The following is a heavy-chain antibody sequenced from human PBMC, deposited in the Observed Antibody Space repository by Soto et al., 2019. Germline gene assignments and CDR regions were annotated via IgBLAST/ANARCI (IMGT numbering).Heavy chain of an antibody. V-gene: IGHV2-5*02. CDR1: GFSLSTSGVG. D-gene: IGHD4-4*01. CDR2: IYWDDDK. CDR3: AHNYYSNYAVGWFDP. J-gene: IGHJ5*02. Sequence: QITLKESGPPLVKPTQTLTLTCTFSGFSLSTSGVGVGWIRQPPGKALEWLALIYWDDDKRYSPSLKSRLTITKDTSKNQVVLTMTNMDPVDTATYYCAHNYYSNYAVGWFDPWGQGTLVTVSS.